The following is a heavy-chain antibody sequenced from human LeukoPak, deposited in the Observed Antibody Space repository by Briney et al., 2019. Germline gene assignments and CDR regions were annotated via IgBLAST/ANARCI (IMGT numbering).Heavy chain of an antibody. V-gene: IGHV3-9*01. Sequence: GRSLRLSCAASGFIFDDYAMHWVRQAPGKGLEWVSSISWNSNSIVYADSVKGRFTISRDNAKNSLYLQMNSLRAEDTALYYCAKDSAAWNGVFDYWGQGTLVTVSS. CDR3: AKDSAAWNGVFDY. CDR1: GFIFDDYA. J-gene: IGHJ4*02. CDR2: ISWNSNSI. D-gene: IGHD1-1*01.